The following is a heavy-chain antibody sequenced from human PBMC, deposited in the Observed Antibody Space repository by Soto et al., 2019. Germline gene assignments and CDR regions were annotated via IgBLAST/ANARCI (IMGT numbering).Heavy chain of an antibody. CDR3: VAGPDHAKSAY. CDR1: GGSISDLY. CDR2: GLRHEFV. Sequence: PSETLSLTCTVSGGSISDLYLSWTRQPPGKGLEWIGYGLRHEFVGTNPSLTNRVTISVDMSKMQFSLRLNSVTAADTAVYYCVAGPDHAKSAYWGQGTLVTVSS. J-gene: IGHJ4*01. V-gene: IGHV4-59*11.